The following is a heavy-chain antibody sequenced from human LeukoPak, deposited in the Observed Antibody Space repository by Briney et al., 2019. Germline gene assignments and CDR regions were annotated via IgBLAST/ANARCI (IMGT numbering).Heavy chain of an antibody. CDR2: ISSSGSTI. J-gene: IGHJ4*02. Sequence: GGSLRLSCAASGFTFSSYEMNWVRQAPGKGLEWVSYISSSGSTIYYADSVKGRFTISRDNAKNSLYLQMNSLRAEDTAVYYCARDIAARAFDYWGQGTLVTVSS. CDR1: GFTFSSYE. V-gene: IGHV3-48*03. D-gene: IGHD6-6*01. CDR3: ARDIAARAFDY.